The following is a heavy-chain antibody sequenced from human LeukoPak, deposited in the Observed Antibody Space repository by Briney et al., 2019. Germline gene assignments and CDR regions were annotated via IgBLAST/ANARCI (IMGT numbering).Heavy chain of an antibody. Sequence: GGSLRLSCAASGFTFDDYGMSWVRQAPGKGPEWVSGINWNGGSTGYADSVKGRFTISRDNAKNTLYLQMNSLRAEDTAVYYCAGGSYKRNYYYYMDVWGKGTTVTVSS. D-gene: IGHD1-26*01. CDR2: INWNGGST. CDR1: GFTFDDYG. J-gene: IGHJ6*03. CDR3: AGGSYKRNYYYYMDV. V-gene: IGHV3-20*04.